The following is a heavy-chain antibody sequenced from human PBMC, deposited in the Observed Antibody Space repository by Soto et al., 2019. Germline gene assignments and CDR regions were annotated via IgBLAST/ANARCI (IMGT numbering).Heavy chain of an antibody. CDR2: MTGDGRTT. J-gene: IGHJ4*02. Sequence: GGSLRLSCAASGFTFGDYWMHWVRQPPGKGPEWVSRMTGDGRTTQYADSVKGRFTASRDNAKSTLYLQMNSLRAEDTAVYYCATAEVDYWGPGSLVTVSS. CDR1: GFTFGDYW. V-gene: IGHV3-74*03. CDR3: ATAEVDY.